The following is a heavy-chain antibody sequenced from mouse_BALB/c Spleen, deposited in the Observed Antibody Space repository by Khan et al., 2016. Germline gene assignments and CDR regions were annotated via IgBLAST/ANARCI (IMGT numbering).Heavy chain of an antibody. V-gene: IGHV3-1*02. CDR2: IHYSGST. J-gene: IGHJ4*01. CDR1: GYSITGGYS. D-gene: IGHD1-1*02. Sequence: EVQLQESGPDLVKPSQSLSLTCTVAGYSITGGYSWHWIRQFPGNKLEWMGYIHYSGSTNYNPSLKSRISITRDTSKNQFFLQLNSVTTEDTAIYYCARYGYYAIDYWGQGTSVTVSS. CDR3: ARYGYYAIDY.